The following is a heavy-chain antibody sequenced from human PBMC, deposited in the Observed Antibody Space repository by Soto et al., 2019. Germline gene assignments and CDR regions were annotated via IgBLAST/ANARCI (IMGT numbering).Heavy chain of an antibody. J-gene: IGHJ5*02. Sequence: SVKVSCKASGYTFTGYYMHWVRQAPGQGLEWMGWINPNSGGTNYAQKFQGWVTMTRDTSISTAYMELSRLRSDDTAVYYCAIDYYGSGSYGPVDPWGQGTLVTVSS. V-gene: IGHV1-2*04. D-gene: IGHD3-10*01. CDR2: INPNSGGT. CDR3: AIDYYGSGSYGPVDP. CDR1: GYTFTGYY.